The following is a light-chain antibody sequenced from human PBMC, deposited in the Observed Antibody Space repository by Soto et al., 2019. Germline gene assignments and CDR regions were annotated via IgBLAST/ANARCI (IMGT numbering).Light chain of an antibody. CDR1: SSNIGAGYD. J-gene: IGLJ1*01. V-gene: IGLV1-40*01. Sequence: QSALTQPPSVSGAPGQRVTISCTGSSSNIGAGYDVHWYQQLPGTAPKLLIYGNSNRPSGVPDRFSGSKSGTSASLAITGLQAEDEADYYCQSYDSSLSGSNYVFGTGTKLTVL. CDR2: GNS. CDR3: QSYDSSLSGSNYV.